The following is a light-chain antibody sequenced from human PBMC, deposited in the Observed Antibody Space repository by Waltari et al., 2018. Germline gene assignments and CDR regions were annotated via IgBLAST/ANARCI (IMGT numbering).Light chain of an antibody. J-gene: IGKJ4*01. CDR2: WAS. V-gene: IGKV4-1*01. CDR3: QQYYTTPPT. CDR1: QSVLHSSNNKNY. Sequence: DIVMTQSPDSLAVSLGERATIHCKSRQSVLHSSNNKNYLAWYQQKAGQPPKLLIYWASTRESGVPDRFSGSGSETDFTLTISSLQAEDVGVYYCQQYYTTPPTFGGGTKVEIK.